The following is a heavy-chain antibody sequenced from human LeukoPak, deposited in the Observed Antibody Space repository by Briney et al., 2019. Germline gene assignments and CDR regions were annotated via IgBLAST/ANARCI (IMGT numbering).Heavy chain of an antibody. CDR2: IIISVSII. J-gene: IGHJ4*02. V-gene: IGHV3-48*03. D-gene: IGHD3-9*01. CDR3: CSVPTKFDWLLFDY. Sequence: GGSLRLSCAATGFSFSSYVMRSVCQAPGEGREWVSYIIISVSIIYYADSVRSRFTISRDNAKKTLYMQMNSVRAENTAVYYFCSVPTKFDWLLFDYWGQGTLVTVSS. CDR1: GFSFSSYV.